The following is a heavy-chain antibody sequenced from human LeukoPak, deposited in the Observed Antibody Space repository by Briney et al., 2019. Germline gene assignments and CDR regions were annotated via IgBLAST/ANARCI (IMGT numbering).Heavy chain of an antibody. J-gene: IGHJ4*02. Sequence: SETLSLTCTVSGGSISSSSYYWGWIRQPPGKGLEWIGSIYYSGSTYYNPSLKSRVTISVDTSKNQFSLKLSSVTAADTAVYYCAGLDFGDGYNYDFDYWGQGTLVTVSS. CDR3: AGLDFGDGYNYDFDY. CDR2: IYYSGST. D-gene: IGHD5-24*01. V-gene: IGHV4-39*01. CDR1: GGSISSSSYY.